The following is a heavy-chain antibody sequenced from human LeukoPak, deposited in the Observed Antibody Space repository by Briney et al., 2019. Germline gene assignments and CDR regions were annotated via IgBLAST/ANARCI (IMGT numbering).Heavy chain of an antibody. D-gene: IGHD3-22*01. J-gene: IGHJ4*02. V-gene: IGHV1-18*03. CDR3: ARRYYDSSGLGGFDY. Sequence: ASVKVSCKASGYTFTSYGISWVRQAPGQGLEWMGWISPYNGNTDYSQKLQGRVTMTRDMSTSTVYMELSSLRSEDMAVYYCARRYYDSSGLGGFDYWGQGTLVTVSS. CDR2: ISPYNGNT. CDR1: GYTFTSYG.